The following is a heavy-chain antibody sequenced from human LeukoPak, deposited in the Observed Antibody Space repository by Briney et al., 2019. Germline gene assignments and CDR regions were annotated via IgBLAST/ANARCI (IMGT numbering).Heavy chain of an antibody. J-gene: IGHJ4*02. D-gene: IGHD1-1*01. Sequence: GGSLRLSCTASGFTFSNYAMDWVRQAPGKGLEWVAVISFDGNKKVYADSVKGRFTISRDDPKNTVYLQMNNQRVEDTAVYYCAREGEIVNTGYFEYWGQGTLVTVSS. CDR3: AREGEIVNTGYFEY. CDR1: GFTFSNYA. V-gene: IGHV3-30-3*01. CDR2: ISFDGNKK.